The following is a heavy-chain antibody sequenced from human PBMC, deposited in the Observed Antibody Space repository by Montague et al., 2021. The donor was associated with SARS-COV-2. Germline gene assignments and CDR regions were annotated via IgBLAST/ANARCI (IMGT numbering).Heavy chain of an antibody. Sequence: SLRLSCAASGFTFDDYGMSWVRQAPGKGLEWVSGINWNGGGTGYADSVKGRSTISRDNAKNSLYLQMNSLRAEDTALYYCARLGHFRVAATYDYWGQGTLVTVSS. D-gene: IGHD6-13*01. CDR2: INWNGGGT. CDR3: ARLGHFRVAATYDY. CDR1: GFTFDDYG. V-gene: IGHV3-20*04. J-gene: IGHJ4*02.